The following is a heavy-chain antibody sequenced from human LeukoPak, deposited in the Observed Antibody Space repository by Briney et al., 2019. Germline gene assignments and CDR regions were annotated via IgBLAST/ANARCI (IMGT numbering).Heavy chain of an antibody. V-gene: IGHV3-23*01. D-gene: IGHD6-19*01. CDR3: AKDRAKLAVAGTGWDY. Sequence: GGTLRLSCAASGFTFSSYGMSWVRQAPGKGLEWVSAISGSGGSTYYADSVKGRFTISRDNSKNTLYLQMNSLRAEDTAVYYCAKDRAKLAVAGTGWDYWGQGTLVTASS. CDR1: GFTFSSYG. J-gene: IGHJ4*02. CDR2: ISGSGGST.